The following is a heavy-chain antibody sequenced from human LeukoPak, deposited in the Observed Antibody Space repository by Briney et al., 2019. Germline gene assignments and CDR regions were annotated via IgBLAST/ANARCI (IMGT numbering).Heavy chain of an antibody. CDR2: ISYDGSNK. Sequence: PGGSLRLSCAASGFTFSSYAMHWVRQAPGKGLEWVAVISYDGSNKYYADSVKGRFTISRDNSKNSLYLQMNSLRAEDTAVYYCARDRNTDFWSGYYTNYCDYWGQGTLVTVSS. D-gene: IGHD3-3*01. V-gene: IGHV3-30*04. J-gene: IGHJ4*02. CDR3: ARDRNTDFWSGYYTNYCDY. CDR1: GFTFSSYA.